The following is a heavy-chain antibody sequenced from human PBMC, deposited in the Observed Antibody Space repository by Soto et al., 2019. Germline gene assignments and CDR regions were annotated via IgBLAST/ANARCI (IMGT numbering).Heavy chain of an antibody. D-gene: IGHD3-3*01. Sequence: GGSLRLSCAASGFTFSSYSMNWVRQAPGKGLEWVSYISSSSSTIYYADSVKGRFTISRDNAKNSLYLQMNSLRDEDTAVYYCARDSNYDFPYYYYYGMDVWGQGTTVTVSS. V-gene: IGHV3-48*02. CDR3: ARDSNYDFPYYYYYGMDV. J-gene: IGHJ6*02. CDR1: GFTFSSYS. CDR2: ISSSSSTI.